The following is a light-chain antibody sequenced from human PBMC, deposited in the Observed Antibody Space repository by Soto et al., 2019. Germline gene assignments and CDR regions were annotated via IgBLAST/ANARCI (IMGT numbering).Light chain of an antibody. J-gene: IGKJ1*01. Sequence: EIVLTQSPGTLSLSPGERATLSCRASQSVGSNYLAWYQQKPGQAPRLLIYGASSRATGIPDRFSGSGSGTDFTLTISRVEPEDFAVYFCQHYGDSSWTFGQGTKVDIK. CDR3: QHYGDSSWT. CDR2: GAS. CDR1: QSVGSNY. V-gene: IGKV3-20*01.